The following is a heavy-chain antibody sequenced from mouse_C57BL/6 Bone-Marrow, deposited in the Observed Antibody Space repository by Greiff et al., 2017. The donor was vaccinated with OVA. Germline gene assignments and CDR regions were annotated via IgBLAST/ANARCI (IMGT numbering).Heavy chain of an antibody. Sequence: VHVKQSGAELVRPGASVKLSCTASGFNIKDYYMHWVKQRPEQGLEWIGRIDPEDGDTEYAPKFQGKATMTADTSSNTAYLQLSSLTSEDTAVYYCTTSDVGYFDYWGQGTTLTVSS. D-gene: IGHD2-13*01. J-gene: IGHJ2*01. CDR1: GFNIKDYY. V-gene: IGHV14-1*01. CDR3: TTSDVGYFDY. CDR2: IDPEDGDT.